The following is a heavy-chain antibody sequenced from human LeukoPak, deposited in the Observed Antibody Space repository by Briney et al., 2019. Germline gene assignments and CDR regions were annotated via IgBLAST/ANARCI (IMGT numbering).Heavy chain of an antibody. CDR1: GGSINTNY. CDR2: IFYSGTT. D-gene: IGHD5-18*01. CDR3: ARYSYGQGPFDY. Sequence: SETLSLTCTVSGGSINTNYWSWIRQPPGKELEWIGYIFYSGTTTYNPSLKSRVSISVDTSKNQFSLKLSSVTAADTAVYYCARYSYGQGPFDYWGQGALVTVSS. J-gene: IGHJ4*02. V-gene: IGHV4-59*12.